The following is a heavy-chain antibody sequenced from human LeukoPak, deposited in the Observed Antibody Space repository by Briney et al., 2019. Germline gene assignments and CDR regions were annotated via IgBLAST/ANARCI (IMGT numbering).Heavy chain of an antibody. D-gene: IGHD3-10*01. CDR1: GGSISSGGYS. Sequence: PSQTLSLTCAVSGGSISSGGYSWSWIRQPPGKGLEWIGYIYHSGSTYYNPSLKSRVTISVDRSKNQFSLKLSSVTAADTAVYYCARAYLWFGEQADYWGQGTLVTVSS. J-gene: IGHJ4*02. CDR3: ARAYLWFGEQADY. V-gene: IGHV4-30-2*01. CDR2: IYHSGST.